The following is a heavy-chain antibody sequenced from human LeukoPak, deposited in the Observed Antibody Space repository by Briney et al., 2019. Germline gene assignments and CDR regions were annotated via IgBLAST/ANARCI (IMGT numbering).Heavy chain of an antibody. V-gene: IGHV3-11*04. CDR1: GFTFSDYY. CDR2: ISSSGSTI. D-gene: IGHD6-19*01. J-gene: IGHJ5*02. CDR3: ARVVMAGPNWFDP. Sequence: PGGSLRLSCAASGFTFSDYYMSWIRQAPGKGLEWVSYISSSGSTIYYADSVKGRFTISRDNAKNSLYLQMNSLRAEDTAVYYCARVVMAGPNWFDPWGQGTLVTVSS.